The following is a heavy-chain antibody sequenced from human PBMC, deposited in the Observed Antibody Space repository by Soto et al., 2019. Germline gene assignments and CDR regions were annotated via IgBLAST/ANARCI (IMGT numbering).Heavy chain of an antibody. V-gene: IGHV3-23*01. J-gene: IGHJ4*02. D-gene: IGHD6-6*01. CDR1: GFTFSSYA. CDR2: ISGSGGST. CDR3: AKDREGSFCVFSSRSLGHCFVF. Sequence: GGSLRLSCAASGFTFSSYAMSWVRQAPGKGLEWVSAISGSGGSTYYADSVKGRFTISRDNSKNTLYLQMNSLRAEDTAVYYCAKDREGSFCVFSSRSLGHCFVFWGQGTLVTLFS.